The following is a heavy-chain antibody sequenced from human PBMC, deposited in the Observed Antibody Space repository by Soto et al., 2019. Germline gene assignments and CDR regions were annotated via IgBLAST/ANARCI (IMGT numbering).Heavy chain of an antibody. J-gene: IGHJ6*02. CDR1: GYSFTSYW. V-gene: IGHV5-51*01. CDR2: IYPGDSDT. CDR3: ARQGGYCSSTSCHLYGMDV. D-gene: IGHD2-2*01. Sequence: PGESLKISCKGSGYSFTSYWIGWVRQVPGKGLEWMGIIYPGDSDTRYSPSFQGQVTISADKSISTAYPQWSSLKASDTAMYYCARQGGYCSSTSCHLYGMDVWGQGTTVTVSS.